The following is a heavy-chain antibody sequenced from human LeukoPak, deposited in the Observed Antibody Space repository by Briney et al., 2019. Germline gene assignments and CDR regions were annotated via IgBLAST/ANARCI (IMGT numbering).Heavy chain of an antibody. D-gene: IGHD5-12*01. Sequence: SGTLSLTCTVSGGSISSYYWSWIRQPAGKGLEWIGRIYHSGSTNYTPSLKSRVTMSVDTSKNQFSLKLSSVTAADTAVYYCAREPVDIVATDLFDYWGQGTLVTVSS. J-gene: IGHJ4*02. CDR2: IYHSGST. CDR3: AREPVDIVATDLFDY. CDR1: GGSISSYY. V-gene: IGHV4-4*07.